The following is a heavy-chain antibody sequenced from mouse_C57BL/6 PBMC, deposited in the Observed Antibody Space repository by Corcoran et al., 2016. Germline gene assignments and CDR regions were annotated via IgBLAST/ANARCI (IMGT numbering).Heavy chain of an antibody. J-gene: IGHJ3*01. Sequence: EVQLQQSGPELVKPGASVKISCKASVYTFTDYYMNWVKQSHGKSLEWIGDINPNNGGTSYNQKFKGKATLTVDKSSSTAYMELRSLTSEDSAVYYCAATTVVIVFAYWGQGTLVTVSA. CDR1: VYTFTDYY. CDR2: INPNNGGT. CDR3: AATTVVIVFAY. V-gene: IGHV1-26*01. D-gene: IGHD1-1*01.